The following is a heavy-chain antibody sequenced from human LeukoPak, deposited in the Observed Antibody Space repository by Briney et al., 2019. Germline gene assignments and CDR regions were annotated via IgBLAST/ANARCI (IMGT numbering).Heavy chain of an antibody. V-gene: IGHV4-59*01. CDR3: ARIYCSSTSRNSGDYYYYYMDV. CDR2: IYYSGST. J-gene: IGHJ6*03. Sequence: SETLSLTCTVSGGSISSYYWSWIRQPPGKGLEWIGYIYYSGSTNYNPSLKSRVTISVDTSKNQFSLKLSSVTAADTAAYYCARIYCSSTSRNSGDYYYYYMDVWGKGTTVTVSS. D-gene: IGHD2-2*01. CDR1: GGSISSYY.